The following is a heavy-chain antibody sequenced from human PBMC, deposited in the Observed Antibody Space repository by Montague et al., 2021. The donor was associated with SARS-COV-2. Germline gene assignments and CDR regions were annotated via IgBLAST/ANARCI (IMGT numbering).Heavy chain of an antibody. Sequence: TLSLTCTVSGGSINSGGYYWSWIRQHPGKGLKWIGYIYYSGSTYYNPSLKSRLTISVDTSKNQFSLKLGSVTAADTAVYYCARVHFVSSGWYPDAFDIWGQGTMVTVSS. J-gene: IGHJ3*02. D-gene: IGHD6-19*01. CDR1: GGSINSGGYY. CDR2: IYYSGST. V-gene: IGHV4-31*03. CDR3: ARVHFVSSGWYPDAFDI.